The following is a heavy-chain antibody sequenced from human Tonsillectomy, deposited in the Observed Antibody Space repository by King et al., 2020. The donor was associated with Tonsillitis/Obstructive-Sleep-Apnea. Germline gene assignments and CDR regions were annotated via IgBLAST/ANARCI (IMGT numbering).Heavy chain of an antibody. D-gene: IGHD2-8*01. CDR3: ATLAGWRMPYDY. V-gene: IGHV1-24*01. CDR1: GYTLTELS. J-gene: IGHJ4*02. Sequence: LVQSGAEVKKPGASVKVSCKVSGYTLTELSMHWVRQAPGKGLEGLGGFDPEDGETNYAQKFQGRVTLTADTSTNTASMELSSLRSEDTAVYYCATLAGWRMPYDYWGQGTLVTVSS. CDR2: FDPEDGET.